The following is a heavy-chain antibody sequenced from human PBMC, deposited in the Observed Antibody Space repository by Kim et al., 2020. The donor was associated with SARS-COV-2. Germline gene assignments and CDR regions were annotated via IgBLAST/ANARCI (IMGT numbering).Heavy chain of an antibody. CDR1: GFTFSSYS. CDR2: ISSSSSYI. CDR3: ARDLGWEEAAGTRVDWFDP. D-gene: IGHD6-13*01. V-gene: IGHV3-21*01. J-gene: IGHJ5*02. Sequence: GGSLRLSCAASGFTFSSYSMNWVRQAPGKGLEWVSSISSSSSYIYYADSVKGRFTISRDNAKNSLYLQMNSLRAEDTAVYYCARDLGWEEAAGTRVDWFDPWGQGTLVTVSS.